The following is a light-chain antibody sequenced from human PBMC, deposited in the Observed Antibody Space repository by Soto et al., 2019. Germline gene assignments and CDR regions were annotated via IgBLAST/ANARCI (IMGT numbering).Light chain of an antibody. V-gene: IGKV1-5*03. CDR1: QSIDNW. CDR2: RAS. J-gene: IGKJ3*01. CDR3: QQYKPQSQD. Sequence: DIQMTQSPSTLSASVGDRVTITCRASQSIDNWLAWYQQKPGKAPRMLIYRASTLEGGVPSRFSGSASGTEFALTISSLHPDDFATYYCQQYKPQSQDFGPGTDVDIK.